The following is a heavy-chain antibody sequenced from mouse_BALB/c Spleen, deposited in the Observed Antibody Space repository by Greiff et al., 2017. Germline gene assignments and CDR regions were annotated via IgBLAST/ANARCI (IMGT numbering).Heavy chain of an antibody. Sequence: EVQGVESGPGLVKPSQSLSLTCTVTGYSITSDYAWNWIRQFPGNKLEWMGYISYSGSTSYNPSLKSRISITRDTSKNQFFLQLNSVTTEDTATYYCARRTTAYAMDYWGQGTSVTVSS. J-gene: IGHJ4*01. CDR3: ARRTTAYAMDY. CDR2: ISYSGST. CDR1: GYSITSDYA. V-gene: IGHV3-2*02. D-gene: IGHD1-2*01.